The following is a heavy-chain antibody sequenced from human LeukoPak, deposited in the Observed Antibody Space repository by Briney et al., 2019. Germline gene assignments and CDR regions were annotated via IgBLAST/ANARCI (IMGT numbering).Heavy chain of an antibody. J-gene: IGHJ4*02. CDR1: GYSFTSYW. V-gene: IGHV5-51*01. D-gene: IGHD4-17*01. Sequence: TGESLKISCKGSGYSFTSYWIGWVRQMPGEGLEWMGIIYPGDSDTRYSPSFQGQVTISADKSIRTAYLQWSSLKASDTAMYYCARHATGGAVTTLIDYWGQGTLVTVSS. CDR3: ARHATGGAVTTLIDY. CDR2: IYPGDSDT.